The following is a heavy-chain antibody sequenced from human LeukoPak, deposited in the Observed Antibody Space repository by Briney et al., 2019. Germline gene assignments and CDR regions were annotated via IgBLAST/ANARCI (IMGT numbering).Heavy chain of an antibody. CDR1: GFTFGSYA. CDR3: VKLSSGSGSKLGFDS. Sequence: GESLRLSCVASGFTFGSYAMSWVRQAPGKGLEWVSIITNGGATTYYADSVRGRFTISRDNSKNTLYLQMNSLRAEDTAVYYCVKLSSGSGSKLGFDSWGQGTLVTVSS. V-gene: IGHV3-23*01. CDR2: ITNGGATT. J-gene: IGHJ4*02. D-gene: IGHD6-19*01.